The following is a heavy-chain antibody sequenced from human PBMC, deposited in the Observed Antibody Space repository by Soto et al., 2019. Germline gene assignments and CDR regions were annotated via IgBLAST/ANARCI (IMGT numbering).Heavy chain of an antibody. Sequence: TLSLTCTVSGGSISSYYWSWIWQPPGKGLEWIGYIHYSGSTNYNPSLKSRVTISVDTSKNQFSLKLSSVTAADTAVYYCARVGKYCSGGSCYSVYFDYWGQGTLVTVSS. V-gene: IGHV4-59*01. CDR2: IHYSGST. D-gene: IGHD2-15*01. J-gene: IGHJ4*02. CDR3: ARVGKYCSGGSCYSVYFDY. CDR1: GGSISSYY.